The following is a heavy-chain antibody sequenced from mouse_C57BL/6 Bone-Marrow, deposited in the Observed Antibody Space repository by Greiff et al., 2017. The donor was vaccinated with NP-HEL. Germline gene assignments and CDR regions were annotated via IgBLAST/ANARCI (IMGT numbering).Heavy chain of an antibody. CDR2: IYPGGGYT. CDR1: GYTFTNYW. Sequence: VQLQQSGAELVRPGTSVKMSCKASGYTFTNYWIGWAKQRPGHGLEWIGDIYPGGGYTNYNEKFKGKATLTADKSSSTAYMQFSSLTSEDTAIYYCARDGPGDYYCDNWDQGTTLTVSS. CDR3: ARDGPGDYYCDN. D-gene: IGHD2-3*01. J-gene: IGHJ2*01. V-gene: IGHV1-63*01.